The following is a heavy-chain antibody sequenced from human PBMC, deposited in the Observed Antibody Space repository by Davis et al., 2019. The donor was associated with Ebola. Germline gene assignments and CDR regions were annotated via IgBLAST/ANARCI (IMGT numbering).Heavy chain of an antibody. CDR3: ARGSYSSGWYLHWYFDL. J-gene: IGHJ2*01. CDR1: GFTFSSYG. CDR2: ISYDGSNK. Sequence: GESLKISCAASGFTFSSYGMHWVRQAPGKGLEWVAVISYDGSNKYYADSVKGRFTISRENAKNSLYLQMNSLRAGDTAVYYCARGSYSSGWYLHWYFDLWGRGTLVTVSS. D-gene: IGHD6-19*01. V-gene: IGHV3-30*03.